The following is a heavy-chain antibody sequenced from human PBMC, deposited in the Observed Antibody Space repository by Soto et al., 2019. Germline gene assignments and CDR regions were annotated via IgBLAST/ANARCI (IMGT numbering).Heavy chain of an antibody. Sequence: GGSLRLSCAASGFTFSDHYMDWVRQAPGKGLEWVARIKNNANSYAASVKGRFTISRDDSKNSLYLQMNSLRTEDTAIYYCVRVKLGPQPLKAFDAWGQGTMVTVSS. CDR3: VRVKLGPQPLKAFDA. CDR2: IKNNANS. J-gene: IGHJ3*01. D-gene: IGHD7-27*01. CDR1: GFTFSDHY. V-gene: IGHV3-72*01.